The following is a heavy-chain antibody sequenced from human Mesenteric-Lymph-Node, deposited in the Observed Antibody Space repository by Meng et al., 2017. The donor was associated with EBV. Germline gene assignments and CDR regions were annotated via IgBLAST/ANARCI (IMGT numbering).Heavy chain of an antibody. Sequence: QVQIRELGDGVLQPSDTLSLLLTVYGESFTQHFWSLVRQPPGKGPQLIGEMNHDGRANYNPSLKSRVTMSVDTSKNQLSLKLSYVTAADTAIYYCVRLVVDPIDNWFDPWGQGTLVTV. V-gene: IGHV4-34*01. CDR2: MNHDGRA. CDR1: GESFTQHF. J-gene: IGHJ5*02. CDR3: VRLVVDPIDNWFDP. D-gene: IGHD2-15*01.